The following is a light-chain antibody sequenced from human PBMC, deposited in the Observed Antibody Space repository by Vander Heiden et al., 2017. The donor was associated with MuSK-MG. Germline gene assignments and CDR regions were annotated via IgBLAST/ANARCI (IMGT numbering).Light chain of an antibody. CDR2: WAS. CDR3: QQDDSTPPT. Sequence: DIVMTQSPDSLAVSLGERATINCKSSQSVLYSSNNKNYLAWYQQKPGQPPKLLIYWASTRESGVPDRFSGSGSGTDFTLTISSLQAEDVAVYYCQQDDSTPPTFDQGTKLEIK. J-gene: IGKJ2*01. CDR1: QSVLYSSNNKNY. V-gene: IGKV4-1*01.